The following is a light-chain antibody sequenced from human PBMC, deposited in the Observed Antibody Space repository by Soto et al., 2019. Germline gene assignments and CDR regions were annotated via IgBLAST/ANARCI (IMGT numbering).Light chain of an antibody. J-gene: IGLJ1*01. V-gene: IGLV2-23*02. CDR1: SSDVGSYNL. Sequence: CALTQAASVSGSPGESIPISCTGTSSDVGSYNLVSWYQQHPGKAPKLMIYEVSKRPSGVSNRFSGSKSGNTASLTISGLQAEDEADYYCCSYAGSSTYVFGTGTKVTVL. CDR3: CSYAGSSTYV. CDR2: EVS.